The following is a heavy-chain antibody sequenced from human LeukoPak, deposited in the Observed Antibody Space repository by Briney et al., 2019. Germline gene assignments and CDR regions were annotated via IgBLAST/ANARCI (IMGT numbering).Heavy chain of an antibody. Sequence: PSETLSLTCTVSGGSISSYYWSWIRQPPGKGLEWIGYIYTSGSTNYNPSLKSRVTISVDTSKNQFSLKLSSVTAADTAVYYCARLGGSSSWLDPWGQGTLVTVSS. CDR3: ARLGGSSSWLDP. CDR1: GGSISSYY. J-gene: IGHJ5*02. D-gene: IGHD6-6*01. V-gene: IGHV4-4*09. CDR2: IYTSGST.